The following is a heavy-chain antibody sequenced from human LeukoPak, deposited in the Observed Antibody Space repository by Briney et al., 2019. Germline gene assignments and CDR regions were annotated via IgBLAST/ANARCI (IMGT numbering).Heavy chain of an antibody. D-gene: IGHD3-10*01. CDR3: ARHSGRFDVFDI. V-gene: IGHV3-53*01. Sequence: GGSLGLSCAASGFTVSTNYMSWVRQAPGKGLEWVSVIYSDGRTYYADSVKGRFTISRDNSKNTLYLQMNSLRAEDTAVYYCARHSGRFDVFDIWGQGTMVTVSS. CDR1: GFTVSTNY. J-gene: IGHJ3*02. CDR2: IYSDGRT.